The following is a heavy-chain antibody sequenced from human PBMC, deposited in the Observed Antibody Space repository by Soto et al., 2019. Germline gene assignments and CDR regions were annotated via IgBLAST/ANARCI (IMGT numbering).Heavy chain of an antibody. V-gene: IGHV5-51*01. D-gene: IGHD1-1*01. CDR3: ARRKKTTDAFDI. CDR1: GYNFTPFW. J-gene: IGHJ3*02. CDR2: IYPGDSDT. Sequence: PGESLKISCKASGYNFTPFWIGWVRQMPGKGLEWMGFIYPGDSDTRYNPSFQDQVTISADKSTSTAYLQWSSLKASDTAMYYCARRKKTTDAFDIWGQGTMVTVSS.